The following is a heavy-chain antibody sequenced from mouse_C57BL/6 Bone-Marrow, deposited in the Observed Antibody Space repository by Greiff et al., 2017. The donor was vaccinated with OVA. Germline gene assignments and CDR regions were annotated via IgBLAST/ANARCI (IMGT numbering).Heavy chain of an antibody. D-gene: IGHD1-1*01. V-gene: IGHV1-18*01. Sequence: EVQGVESGPELVKPGASVKIPCKASGYTFTDYNMDWVKQSHGKSLEWIGDINPNNGGTIYNQKFKGKATLTVDKSSSTAYMELRSLTSEDTTVYYWARPTVVADWYFDVWGTGTTVTVSS. J-gene: IGHJ1*03. CDR3: ARPTVVADWYFDV. CDR1: GYTFTDYN. CDR2: INPNNGGT.